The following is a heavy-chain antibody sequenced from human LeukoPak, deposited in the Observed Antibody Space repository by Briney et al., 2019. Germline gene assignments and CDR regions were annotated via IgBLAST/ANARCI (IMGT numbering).Heavy chain of an antibody. D-gene: IGHD5-18*01. CDR2: ISWNSGSI. CDR3: AKSTTQLWYVYYFDS. Sequence: PGGSLRLSCAASGFTFDDYAMHWVRQAPGKGLEWVSGISWNSGSIGYADSVKGRFTISRDNAKNSLYLQMNSLRAEDTALYYCAKSTTQLWYVYYFDSWGPGTLVTVSS. CDR1: GFTFDDYA. V-gene: IGHV3-9*01. J-gene: IGHJ4*02.